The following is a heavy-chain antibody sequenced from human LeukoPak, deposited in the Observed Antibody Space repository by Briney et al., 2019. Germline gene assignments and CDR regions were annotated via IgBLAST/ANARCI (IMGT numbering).Heavy chain of an antibody. Sequence: SESLSLTCTVSGGSISSSSYYWGWIRQPPGKGLEWIGSIYYSGSTYYNPSLKSRVTISVDTSKNQFSLKLSSVTAADTAVYYCVVVSYGLKNLDYWGQGTLVTVSS. D-gene: IGHD2-15*01. CDR2: IYYSGST. CDR1: GGSISSSSYY. J-gene: IGHJ4*02. V-gene: IGHV4-39*07. CDR3: VVVSYGLKNLDY.